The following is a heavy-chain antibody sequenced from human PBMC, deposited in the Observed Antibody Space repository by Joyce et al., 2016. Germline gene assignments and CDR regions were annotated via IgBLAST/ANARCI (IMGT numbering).Heavy chain of an antibody. Sequence: QVHLVQSGAEVKTPGSSVRVSCRASGDTFSGYTLNWVRQAPGQGLEWMGRVIPLLHIADYAQKFRGRVIITADDSTSTAYMELSSLRSEDTAVYYCARGFGYGSAWYRGRHDAFDVWGQGTMVTVS. D-gene: IGHD6-19*01. CDR1: GDTFSGYT. J-gene: IGHJ3*01. V-gene: IGHV1-69*02. CDR2: VIPLLHIA. CDR3: ARGFGYGSAWYRGRHDAFDV.